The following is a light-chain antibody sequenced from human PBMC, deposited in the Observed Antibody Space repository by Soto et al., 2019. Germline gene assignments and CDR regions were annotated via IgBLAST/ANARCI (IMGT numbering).Light chain of an antibody. V-gene: IGKV3-15*01. CDR3: QQYNKWPPRT. J-gene: IGKJ1*01. CDR2: GAS. Sequence: IVMTQSPATLSVSPGERATLSCRASQSVSSNLAWYQQKPGQAPRLLIYGASTRATGIPARFSGSGSGTEFTLTISSLQSEDFAVYYCQQYNKWPPRTFGQGTKVEIK. CDR1: QSVSSN.